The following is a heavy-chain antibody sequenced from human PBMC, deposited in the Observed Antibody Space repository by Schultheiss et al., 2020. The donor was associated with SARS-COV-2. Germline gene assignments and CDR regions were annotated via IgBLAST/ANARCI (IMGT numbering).Heavy chain of an antibody. CDR3: ARAPHYDILTGYYGANWFDP. J-gene: IGHJ5*02. D-gene: IGHD3-9*01. Sequence: ASVKVSCKASGGTFSSYAISWVRQAPGQGLEWMGWMNPNSGNTGYAQKFQGRVTMTRNTSISTAYMELSSLRSEDTAVYYCARAPHYDILTGYYGANWFDPWGQGTLVTVSS. V-gene: IGHV1-8*02. CDR2: MNPNSGNT. CDR1: GGTFSSYA.